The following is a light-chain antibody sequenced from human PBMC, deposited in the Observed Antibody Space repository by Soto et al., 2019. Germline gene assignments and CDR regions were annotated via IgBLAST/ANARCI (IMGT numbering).Light chain of an antibody. J-gene: IGKJ3*01. CDR2: GAS. V-gene: IGKV3-15*01. CDR3: HQYNNWPSGFT. CDR1: QSVSSN. Sequence: EIVMTQSPATLSVSPGERATLSCRASQSVSSNLAWYQQKPGQAPRLLIYGASTRATGIPARFSGSGSGTEFTLTISSLQSEDFAVYYCHQYNNWPSGFTFGPGTKVDIK.